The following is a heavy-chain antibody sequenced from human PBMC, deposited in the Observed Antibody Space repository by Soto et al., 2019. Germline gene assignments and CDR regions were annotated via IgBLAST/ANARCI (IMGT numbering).Heavy chain of an antibody. CDR2: INHSGST. CDR3: ARSRIAVAGSNWFDP. Sequence: PSETLSLTCAVYGGSFSGYYWSWIRPPLGKGLEWIGEINHSGSTNYNPSLKSRVTISVDTSKNQFSLKLSSVTAADTAVYYCARSRIAVAGSNWFDPWGQGTLVTVSS. V-gene: IGHV4-34*01. J-gene: IGHJ5*02. D-gene: IGHD6-19*01. CDR1: GGSFSGYY.